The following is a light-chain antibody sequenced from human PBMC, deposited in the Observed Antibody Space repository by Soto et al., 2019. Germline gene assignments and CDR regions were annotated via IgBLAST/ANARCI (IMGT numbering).Light chain of an antibody. V-gene: IGLV2-14*01. J-gene: IGLJ1*01. CDR2: EVS. CDR3: TSYTTSSTYV. CDR1: SSDVGGYTY. Sequence: QSALTQPASVSGSPGQSITISCTGTSSDVGGYTYVSWYQQHPGKAPKLMIYEVSNRPSGVSNRFSGSKSGNTASLTISGLQAEDEADYYCTSYTTSSTYVFGTGTKLNVL.